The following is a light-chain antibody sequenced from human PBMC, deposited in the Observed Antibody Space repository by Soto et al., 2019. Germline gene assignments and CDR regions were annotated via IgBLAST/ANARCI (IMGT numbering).Light chain of an antibody. CDR2: VNN. CDR1: SSNIGAGYD. Sequence: QSVLTQPPSLSGAPGQRVTITCTGSSSNIGAGYDVHWYQQLPGTAPKLLIYVNNNRPSGVPDRFSGSKSGTSASLAITGLQAEDEADYYCQSYDTSLSGSRVFGGGTKLTVL. CDR3: QSYDTSLSGSRV. V-gene: IGLV1-40*01. J-gene: IGLJ3*02.